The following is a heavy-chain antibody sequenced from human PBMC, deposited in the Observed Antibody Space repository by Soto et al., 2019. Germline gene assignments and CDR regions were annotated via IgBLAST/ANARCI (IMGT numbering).Heavy chain of an antibody. D-gene: IGHD6-19*01. CDR2: ISAYNGNT. V-gene: IGHV1-18*01. J-gene: IGHJ3*02. CDR1: GYTFTSYV. CDR3: ARGVENSSGWYSDAFDI. Sequence: ASVKVSCKASGYTFTSYVVSWVRQAPGQGLEWMGWISAYNGNTNYAQKLQGRVTMTTDTSTSTAYMELRSLRSDDTAVYYCARGVENSSGWYSDAFDIWGQGTMVTVSS.